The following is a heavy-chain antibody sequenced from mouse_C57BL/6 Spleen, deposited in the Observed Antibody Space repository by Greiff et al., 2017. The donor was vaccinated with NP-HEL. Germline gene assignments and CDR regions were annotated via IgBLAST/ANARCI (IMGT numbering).Heavy chain of an antibody. J-gene: IGHJ2*01. Sequence: QVQLQQSGAELVKPGASVKLSCKASGYTFTEYTIHWVKQRSGQGLEWIGWFCPGSGSIKYNEKFKSKATLTVDKSSSTAYMQLSSLTSEDSVVYYCARGGGSYWGQGTTLTVSS. CDR1: GYTFTEYT. V-gene: IGHV1-62-2*01. CDR2: FCPGSGSI. CDR3: ARGGGSY.